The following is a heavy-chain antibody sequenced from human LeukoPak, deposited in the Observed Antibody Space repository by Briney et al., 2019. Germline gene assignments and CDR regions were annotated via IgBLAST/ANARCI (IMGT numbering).Heavy chain of an antibody. CDR2: VKSKIEGGTT. D-gene: IGHD3-22*01. CDR3: TTTYYESSGYYFEY. CDR1: GFTFNDAW. Sequence: GGSLRLSCATSGFTFNDAWMNWVRQAPGKGLEWVGHVKSKIEGGTTDYAAPVKGRFTISRDDSKNTLSLQMNSLKTEDSALYYCTTTYYESSGYYFEYWGQGTLVTVSS. V-gene: IGHV3-15*01. J-gene: IGHJ4*02.